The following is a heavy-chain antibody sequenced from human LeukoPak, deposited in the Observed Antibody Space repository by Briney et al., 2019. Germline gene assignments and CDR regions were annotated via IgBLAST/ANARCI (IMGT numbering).Heavy chain of an antibody. V-gene: IGHV1-2*02. CDR3: ARVGRGSAGGRYFDY. D-gene: IGHD1-26*01. Sequence: ASVTVSCKASGYTFTGYYMHWVRQAPGQGLEWMGWINPNSGGTNYAQKFQGRVTMTRDTSISTAYMELSRLRSDDTAVYYCARVGRGSAGGRYFDYWGQGTLVTVSA. J-gene: IGHJ4*02. CDR2: INPNSGGT. CDR1: GYTFTGYY.